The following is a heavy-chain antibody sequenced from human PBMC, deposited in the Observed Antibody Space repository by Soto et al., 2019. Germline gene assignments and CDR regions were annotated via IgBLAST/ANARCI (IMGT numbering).Heavy chain of an antibody. CDR3: ARGEQYSGRIFDY. Sequence: PSQTLSLTCAITGDSVSSNSAVWSWVSQSPSRGLEWLGRTYYRSKWYYEYAVSVRGRITINPDTSKNQYSLQLNSVTPEDTAVYFCARGEQYSGRIFDYWGQGTLVTVSS. CDR1: GDSVSSNSAV. CDR2: TYYRSKWYY. V-gene: IGHV6-1*01. D-gene: IGHD1-26*01. J-gene: IGHJ4*01.